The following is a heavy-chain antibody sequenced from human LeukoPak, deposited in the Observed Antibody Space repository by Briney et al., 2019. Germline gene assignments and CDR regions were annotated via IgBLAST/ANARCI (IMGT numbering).Heavy chain of an antibody. CDR1: GFTFSSYG. CDR3: ASALVTMIVVEIGAFDI. J-gene: IGHJ3*02. CDR2: IWYDGSKK. Sequence: GSLRLSCAASGFTFSSYGMHSVRQAPGKGLEWVAVIWYDGSKKYYADSVKGRFTISRDNSKNTLYLQMNSLRAEDTAVYYCASALVTMIVVEIGAFDIWGQGTMVTVSS. D-gene: IGHD3-22*01. V-gene: IGHV3-33*01.